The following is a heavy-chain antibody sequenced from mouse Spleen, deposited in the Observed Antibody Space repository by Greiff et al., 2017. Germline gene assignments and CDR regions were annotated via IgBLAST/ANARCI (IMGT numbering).Heavy chain of an antibody. D-gene: IGHD2-1*01. CDR3: ARGGGNYVGWYFDV. Sequence: EVQLVESGGGLVKPGGSLKLSCAASGFTFSSYAMSWVRQTPEKRLEWVATISSGGSYTYYPDSVKGRFTISRDNAKNTLYLQMSSLRSEDTAMYYCARGGGNYVGWYFDVWGAGTTVTVSS. V-gene: IGHV5-9-3*01. J-gene: IGHJ1*01. CDR1: GFTFSSYA. CDR2: ISSGGSYT.